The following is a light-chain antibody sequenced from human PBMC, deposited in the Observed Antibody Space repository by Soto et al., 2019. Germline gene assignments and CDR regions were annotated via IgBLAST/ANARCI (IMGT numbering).Light chain of an antibody. CDR1: QSIGKH. CDR2: AAS. V-gene: IGKV1-39*01. CDR3: QQGYTSAIT. Sequence: DIHMTHSPPSLSASVGDRVTITCRASQSIGKHLNWYQQKPGKAPKFLIYAASNLQSGVPSRFSGSGSGTDFTLTVNSLQPEDFATYYCQQGYTSAITFGQGTRLEI. J-gene: IGKJ5*01.